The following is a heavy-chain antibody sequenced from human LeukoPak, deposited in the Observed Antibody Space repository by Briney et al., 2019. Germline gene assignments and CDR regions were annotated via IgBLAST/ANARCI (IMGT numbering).Heavy chain of an antibody. V-gene: IGHV3-30*03. Sequence: GRSLRLSRAASGFTFSSYGMHWVRQAPGKGLEWVAVISYDGSNKYYADSVKGRFTISRDNSKNTLYLQMNSLRAEDTAVYYCARVTMVRDGMDVWGQGTTVTVSS. CDR2: ISYDGSNK. D-gene: IGHD3-10*01. J-gene: IGHJ6*02. CDR1: GFTFSSYG. CDR3: ARVTMVRDGMDV.